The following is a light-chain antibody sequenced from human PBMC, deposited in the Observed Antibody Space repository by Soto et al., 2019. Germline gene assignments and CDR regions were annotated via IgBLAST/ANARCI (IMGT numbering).Light chain of an antibody. J-gene: IGKJ1*01. CDR3: KQYGSSPRT. CDR2: AAS. Sequence: DIQMTQSPSSVSASVGDRVTITCRASQGISSWLAWYQQKPGKAPKLLIYAASSLQSGVPSRFSGSGSGTDFTLTISRLEPEDFAVYYCKQYGSSPRTFGQGTKVDIK. CDR1: QGISSW. V-gene: IGKV1-12*01.